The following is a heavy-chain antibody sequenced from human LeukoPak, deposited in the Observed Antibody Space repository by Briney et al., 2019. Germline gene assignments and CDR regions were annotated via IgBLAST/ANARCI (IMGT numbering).Heavy chain of an antibody. Sequence: PSETLCLTCAVSGYSISSGYYWGWIRQPPGKVLEWIGSIHHSGSTYYYPSLKSRVTISLDTSNNQFSLKLTSVAAADTAVYYCARGAYCSGATCYRSYDYYYMDVWGRGTTVTVAS. CDR2: IHHSGST. CDR3: ARGAYCSGATCYRSYDYYYMDV. J-gene: IGHJ6*03. CDR1: GYSISSGYY. V-gene: IGHV4-38-2*01. D-gene: IGHD2-15*01.